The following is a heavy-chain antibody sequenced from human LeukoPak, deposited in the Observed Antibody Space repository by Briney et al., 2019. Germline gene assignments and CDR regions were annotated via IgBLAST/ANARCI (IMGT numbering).Heavy chain of an antibody. J-gene: IGHJ4*02. CDR2: INHSGST. V-gene: IGHV4-34*01. D-gene: IGHD5-12*01. CDR1: GGSFSGYY. CDR3: ARGPSGYHNT. Sequence: SETLSLTCAVYGGSFSGYYWSWIRQPPGKGLEWIGEINHSGSTNYNPSLKSRVTISVDTSKKQFFLNLSSVTAADTAVYYCARGPSGYHNTGGQGTLVTVSS.